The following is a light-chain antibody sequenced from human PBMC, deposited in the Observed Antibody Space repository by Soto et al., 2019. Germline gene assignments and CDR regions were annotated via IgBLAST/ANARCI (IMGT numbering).Light chain of an antibody. Sequence: QSVLTQPASVSGSHGRSITISCTGTSSDVGGYNYVSWYQQHPGKAPKLMIYEVSNRPSGVSNRFSGSKSGNTASLTISGLQAEDEADYYCSSYTSSSTLVVFGGGTHLTVL. CDR3: SSYTSSSTLVV. CDR2: EVS. CDR1: SSDVGGYNY. V-gene: IGLV2-14*01. J-gene: IGLJ2*01.